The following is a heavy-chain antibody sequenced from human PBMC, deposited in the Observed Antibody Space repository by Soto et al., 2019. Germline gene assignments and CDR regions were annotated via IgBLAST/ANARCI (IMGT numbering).Heavy chain of an antibody. J-gene: IGHJ6*02. CDR2: LSYDGNNE. CDR3: ARDSYCSGGNCYRYYYGMDV. Sequence: QVQLVESGGGVVQPGRSLRLSCAASGFTFSSYAIHWVRQAPGKGLEWVAVLSYDGNNEYYADSVKGRFTISRDNSKNTLFLQMNSLRAEDTAVYYSARDSYCSGGNCYRYYYGMDVWGQGTTVTISS. D-gene: IGHD2-15*01. CDR1: GFTFSSYA. V-gene: IGHV3-30-3*01.